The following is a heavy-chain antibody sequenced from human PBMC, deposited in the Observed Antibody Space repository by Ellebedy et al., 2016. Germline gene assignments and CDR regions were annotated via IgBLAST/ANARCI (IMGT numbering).Heavy chain of an antibody. D-gene: IGHD6-6*01. V-gene: IGHV4-61*02. Sequence: LRLXXTVSGGSISSGSYYWSWIRQPAGKGLEWIGRIYSSGSTNYNPSFKSRVTMSVDTSKNQFSLKLSSVTAADTAVYYCASGAYSSSSFDYWGQGTLVTVSS. CDR3: ASGAYSSSSFDY. J-gene: IGHJ4*02. CDR2: IYSSGST. CDR1: GGSISSGSYY.